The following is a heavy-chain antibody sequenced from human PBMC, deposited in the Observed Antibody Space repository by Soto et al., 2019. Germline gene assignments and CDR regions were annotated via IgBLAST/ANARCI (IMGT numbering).Heavy chain of an antibody. D-gene: IGHD6-19*01. CDR1: GFTFSSYG. J-gene: IGHJ4*02. Sequence: VQLVESGGGLVQPGGSLRLSCTASGFTFSSYGMNWVRQAPGKGLEWVSSISSSSSTIYYADSVRGRFTISRDNAKNSLYLQMNSLRDEDTAVYYCAREISVAGGHFDYWGQGTLVTVSS. CDR3: AREISVAGGHFDY. CDR2: ISSSSSTI. V-gene: IGHV3-48*02.